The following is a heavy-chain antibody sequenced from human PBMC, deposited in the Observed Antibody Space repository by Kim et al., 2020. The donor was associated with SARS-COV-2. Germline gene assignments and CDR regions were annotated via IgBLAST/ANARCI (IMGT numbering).Heavy chain of an antibody. CDR1: GYTFTSYA. CDR2: INAGNGNT. D-gene: IGHD3-9*01. J-gene: IGHJ6*03. Sequence: ASVKVSCKASGYTFTSYAMHWVRQAPGQRLEWMGWINAGNGNTKYSQKFHGRVTITRDTSASTAYMELSSLRSEDTAVYYCARDSYYDIFRYYYYYMDVWGKRTTVTVSS. CDR3: ARDSYYDIFRYYYYYMDV. V-gene: IGHV1-3*01.